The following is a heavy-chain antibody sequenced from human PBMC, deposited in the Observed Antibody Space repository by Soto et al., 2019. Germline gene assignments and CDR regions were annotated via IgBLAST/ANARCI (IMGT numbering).Heavy chain of an antibody. CDR2: IYPGDSDS. CDR1: GYNFPNYW. J-gene: IGHJ4*02. CDR3: ARHYYNSNGYYYLDY. D-gene: IGHD3-22*01. V-gene: IGHV5-51*01. Sequence: GESLKIACKGSGYNFPNYWIGWVRQMPGKGLEWMGIIYPGDSDSTYSPSFQGQVTISADKSISTAYLQWSSLKASDTAMYYCARHYYNSNGYYYLDYWGQGTLVTVSS.